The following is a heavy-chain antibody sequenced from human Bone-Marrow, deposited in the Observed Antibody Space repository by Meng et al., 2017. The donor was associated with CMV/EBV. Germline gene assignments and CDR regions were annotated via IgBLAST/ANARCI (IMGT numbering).Heavy chain of an antibody. CDR1: GGSISSSSYY. J-gene: IGHJ5*02. Sequence: GSLRLSCTVSGGSISSSSYYWGWIRQPPGKGLEWIGSIYYSGSTYYNPSPKSRVTISVDTSKNQFSLKLSSVTAADTAVYYCASIVVVPAVPDYRHFDPWGQGTLVTVSS. CDR2: IYYSGST. D-gene: IGHD2-2*01. V-gene: IGHV4-39*01. CDR3: ASIVVVPAVPDYRHFDP.